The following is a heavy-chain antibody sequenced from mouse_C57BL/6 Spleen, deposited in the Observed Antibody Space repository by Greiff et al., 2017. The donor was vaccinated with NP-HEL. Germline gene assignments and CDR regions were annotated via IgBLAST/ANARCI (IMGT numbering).Heavy chain of an antibody. CDR1: GYTFTDYN. CDR2: INPNNGGT. CDR3: ARWGGCLRPSWCAY. Sequence: EVQLQQSGPELVKPGASVKIPCKASGYTFTDYNMDWVKPSHGKSLEWIGDINPNNGGTIYNQKFKGKATLTVDKSSSTAYMELRRLTSEDTAVYYCARWGGCLRPSWCAYWGQGTLVTVSA. J-gene: IGHJ3*01. D-gene: IGHD2-2*01. V-gene: IGHV1-18*01.